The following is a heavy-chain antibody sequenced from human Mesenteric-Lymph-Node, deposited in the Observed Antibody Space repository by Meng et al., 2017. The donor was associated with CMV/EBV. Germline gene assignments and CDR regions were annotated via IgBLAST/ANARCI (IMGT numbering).Heavy chain of an antibody. Sequence: INSGDYDGTWISQHPGKGLEWIGYIYYSDTTYYNPSLKSRVTRSIDTSENQFSLMLTSVTAADTAVYYCARADYYDSSGYYYFDYWGQGTLVTVSS. CDR1: INSGDYD. J-gene: IGHJ4*02. CDR3: ARADYYDSSGYYYFDY. D-gene: IGHD3-22*01. CDR2: IYYSDTT. V-gene: IGHV4-31*02.